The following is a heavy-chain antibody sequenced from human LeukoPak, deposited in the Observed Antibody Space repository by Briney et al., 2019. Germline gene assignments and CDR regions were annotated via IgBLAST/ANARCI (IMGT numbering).Heavy chain of an antibody. CDR1: GCTFSSYA. Sequence: GGSLRLSCAASGCTFSSYAMSWVRQAPGKGPEWVSAISGSGGSTYYADSVKGRFTISRDNSKNTLYLQMNSLRAEDTAVYYCAQLTFGVVIPGTNWFDPWGQGTLVTVSS. D-gene: IGHD3-3*01. J-gene: IGHJ5*02. CDR2: ISGSGGST. V-gene: IGHV3-23*01. CDR3: AQLTFGVVIPGTNWFDP.